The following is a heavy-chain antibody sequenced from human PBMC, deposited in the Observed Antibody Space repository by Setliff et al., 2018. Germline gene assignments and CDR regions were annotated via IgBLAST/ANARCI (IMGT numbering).Heavy chain of an antibody. CDR3: ASANTTGYYYFDY. V-gene: IGHV3-33*03. CDR2: IWYDGNNK. J-gene: IGHJ4*02. CDR1: GFTFKNYG. D-gene: IGHD1-26*01. Sequence: GGSLRLSCVASGFTFKNYGMHWVRQAPGKGLEWVAVIWYDGNNKDHADSVKGRFTISRDNAKNSVYLQMNSLRAEDTAVYYCASANTTGYYYFDYWGQGTLVTVSS.